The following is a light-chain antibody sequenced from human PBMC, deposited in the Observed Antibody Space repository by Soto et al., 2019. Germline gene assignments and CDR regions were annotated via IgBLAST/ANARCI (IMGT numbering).Light chain of an antibody. Sequence: DINMTQSPSTLSASVGDRVTITCRASQSISIWLAWYQQKPGKAPNLLIYKTSSLETGVPSRFSGSGSRTEFTLTISSLQPDDFATYYCQHWNDYSWTFDQGTKVEVK. CDR1: QSISIW. J-gene: IGKJ1*01. CDR3: QHWNDYSWT. V-gene: IGKV1-5*03. CDR2: KTS.